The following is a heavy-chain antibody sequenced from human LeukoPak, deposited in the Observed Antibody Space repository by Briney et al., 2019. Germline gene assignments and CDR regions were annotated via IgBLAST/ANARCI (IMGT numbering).Heavy chain of an antibody. D-gene: IGHD6-13*01. CDR1: GGSISSYY. V-gene: IGHV4-59*08. J-gene: IGHJ1*01. CDR2: IYYSGST. CDR3: ATPGAAARDEYFQY. Sequence: SETLSLTCTVSGGSISSYYWSWIRQPPGKGLEWIGYIYYSGSTNYNPSLKSRVTISVDTSKNHFSLKLTSLTAADTAVYYCATPGAAARDEYFQYWSQGTLVTVSS.